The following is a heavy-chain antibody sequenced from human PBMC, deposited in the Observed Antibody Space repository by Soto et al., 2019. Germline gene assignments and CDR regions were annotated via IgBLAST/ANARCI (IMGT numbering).Heavy chain of an antibody. CDR2: ISYDGSNK. Sequence: QVQLVESGGGVVQPGRSLRLSCAASGFTFSSYGMHWVRQAPGKGLEWVAVISYDGSNKYYADSVKGRFTISRDNSKNTLYLQMNSLRAEDTAVYYCAKDKMYTVYDYYYGMDVWGQGTTVTVSS. CDR3: AKDKMYTVYDYYYGMDV. D-gene: IGHD4-17*01. CDR1: GFTFSSYG. V-gene: IGHV3-30*18. J-gene: IGHJ6*02.